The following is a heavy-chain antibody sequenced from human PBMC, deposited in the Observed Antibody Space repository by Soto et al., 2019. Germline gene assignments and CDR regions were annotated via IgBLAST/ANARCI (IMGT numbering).Heavy chain of an antibody. V-gene: IGHV4-39*01. CDR3: ARGLSSPSAAGV. J-gene: IGHJ4*02. Sequence: QLQLQESGPGLVKPSETLSLTCAVSGGSVSSGGNYWGWIRQSPGKGLEWIGSVHDTGTTHYNPSRTSRVTIAVDTSKNQFSLNVNPVTAADTAVYYCARGLSSPSAAGVWGQGTLVTVSS. CDR2: VHDTGTT. CDR1: GGSVSSGGNY. D-gene: IGHD6-6*01.